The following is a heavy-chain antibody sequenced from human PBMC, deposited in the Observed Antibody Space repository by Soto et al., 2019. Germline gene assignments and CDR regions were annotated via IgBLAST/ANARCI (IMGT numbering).Heavy chain of an antibody. CDR1: GFTFSSYW. Sequence: GGSLRLSCAASGFTFSSYWMSWVRQAPGKGLEWVANIKQDGSEKYYVDSVKGRFTISRDNAKNSLYLQMNSLRAEDTAVYYCARVHFDSLQLMPGWFDPWGQGTLVTVSS. J-gene: IGHJ5*02. CDR2: IKQDGSEK. D-gene: IGHD6-13*01. V-gene: IGHV3-7*01. CDR3: ARVHFDSLQLMPGWFDP.